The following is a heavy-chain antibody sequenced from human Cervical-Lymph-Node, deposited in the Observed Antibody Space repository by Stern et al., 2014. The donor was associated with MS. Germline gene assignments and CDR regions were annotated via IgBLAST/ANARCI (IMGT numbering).Heavy chain of an antibody. D-gene: IGHD1-1*01. Sequence: QVQLVQSGAEIRKPGASVKISCEASGYTFTTYYMHWVRPAPGQGLEWVALFNPSGGKTTYAQRFQGRVTVTGDTSTSTVYMELTGLRSEDTAVYYCARVLSLATSDSWGQGTLVTVSS. V-gene: IGHV1-46*01. J-gene: IGHJ4*02. CDR1: GYTFTTYY. CDR3: ARVLSLATSDS. CDR2: FNPSGGKT.